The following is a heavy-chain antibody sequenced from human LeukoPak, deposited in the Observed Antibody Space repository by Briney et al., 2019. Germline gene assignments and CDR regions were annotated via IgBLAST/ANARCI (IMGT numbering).Heavy chain of an antibody. CDR1: GFTLRSYT. Sequence: GGSLRLSCAASGFTLRSYTMNWVRQAPGKGLEWVSAITNSGDNTYYADSVKGRFTISRDNSKNTLYLQINSLRAEDTAIYYCAKAPMEDSWYIHFDYWGQGTLVTVSS. CDR2: ITNSGDNT. V-gene: IGHV3-23*01. J-gene: IGHJ4*02. CDR3: AKAPMEDSWYIHFDY. D-gene: IGHD6-13*01.